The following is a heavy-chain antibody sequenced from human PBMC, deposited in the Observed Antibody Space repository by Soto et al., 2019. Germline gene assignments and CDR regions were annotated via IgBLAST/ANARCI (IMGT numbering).Heavy chain of an antibody. Sequence: PSETLSLTCTVSGGSIISSSYYWGWIRQPPGKGLEWIGSIYYSGSTYYNPSLKSRVTISVDTSKNQFSLKLSSVTAADTAVYYCARQSLFLTGYYFDYWGQGTLVTVSS. CDR3: ARQSLFLTGYYFDY. CDR1: GGSIISSSYY. CDR2: IYYSGST. D-gene: IGHD3-9*01. V-gene: IGHV4-39*01. J-gene: IGHJ4*02.